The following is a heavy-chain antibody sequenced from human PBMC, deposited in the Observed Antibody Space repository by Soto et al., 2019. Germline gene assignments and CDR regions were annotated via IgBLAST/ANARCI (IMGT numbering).Heavy chain of an antibody. D-gene: IGHD2-2*01. Sequence: PSETLSLTCAVSGGSISSGGYYWSWIRQHPGKGLEWIGYIYYSGSTYYNPSLKSRVTISVDTSKNQFSLKLSSVTAADTAVYYCARDRAATHIEVPAEHWFDPWGQGTLVTVSS. J-gene: IGHJ5*02. CDR1: GGSISSGGYY. V-gene: IGHV4-31*11. CDR3: ARDRAATHIEVPAEHWFDP. CDR2: IYYSGST.